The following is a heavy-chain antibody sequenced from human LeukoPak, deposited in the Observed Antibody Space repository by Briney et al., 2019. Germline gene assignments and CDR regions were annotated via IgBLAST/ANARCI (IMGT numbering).Heavy chain of an antibody. CDR3: TTERYYALAY. Sequence: GGSLRLSCAASGFTFINAWMSWVRQAPGKGLEWVGRIKSRADGGTTDYAAPVKGRFSISRDDPKNTLCLQMNSLKTEDTALYYCTTERYYALAYWGQGTLVTVSS. CDR1: GFTFINAW. D-gene: IGHD2-2*01. V-gene: IGHV3-15*01. CDR2: IKSRADGGTT. J-gene: IGHJ4*02.